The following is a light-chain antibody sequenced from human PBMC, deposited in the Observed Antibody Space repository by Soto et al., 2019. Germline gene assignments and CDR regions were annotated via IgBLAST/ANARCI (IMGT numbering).Light chain of an antibody. CDR3: QQRSNWYT. Sequence: EIVLTQSPCTLSLSPGERATLSCRASQSISNYLAWYQHKPGQTPRLLIYDASNRATGIPVRFSGSGSGTDFTLTISSLEPEDFAVYYCQQRSNWYTFGQGTRLEIK. CDR2: DAS. J-gene: IGKJ5*01. CDR1: QSISNY. V-gene: IGKV3-11*01.